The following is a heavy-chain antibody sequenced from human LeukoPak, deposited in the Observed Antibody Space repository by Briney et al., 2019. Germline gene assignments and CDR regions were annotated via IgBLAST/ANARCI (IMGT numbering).Heavy chain of an antibody. D-gene: IGHD3-22*01. Sequence: TASQTLSLTCTVSGGSISSGGYYWSWIRQHPGKGLEWIGYIYYSGSTYYNPSLKSRVTISVDTSKNQFSLKLSSVTAADTAVYYCARDGVGHYDSSGYHWFDPWGQGTLVTVSS. V-gene: IGHV4-31*03. CDR2: IYYSGST. CDR1: GGSISSGGYY. J-gene: IGHJ5*02. CDR3: ARDGVGHYDSSGYHWFDP.